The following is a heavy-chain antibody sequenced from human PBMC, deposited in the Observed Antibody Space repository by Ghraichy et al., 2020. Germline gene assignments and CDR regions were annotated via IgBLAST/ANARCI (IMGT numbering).Heavy chain of an antibody. V-gene: IGHV4-30-2*01. D-gene: IGHD6-6*01. CDR3: ARSSIAARPRWYFDL. Sequence: TLSLTCAVSGGSISSGGYSWSWIRQPPGKGLEWIGYIYHSGSTYYNPSLKSRVTISVDRSKNQFSLKLSSVTAADTAVYYCARSSIAARPRWYFDLWGRGTLVTVSS. J-gene: IGHJ2*01. CDR2: IYHSGST. CDR1: GGSISSGGYS.